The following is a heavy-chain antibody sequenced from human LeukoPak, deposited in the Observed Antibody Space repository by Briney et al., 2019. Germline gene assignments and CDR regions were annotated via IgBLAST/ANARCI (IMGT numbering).Heavy chain of an antibody. CDR3: ARGLFAPDT. J-gene: IGHJ5*02. CDR1: GYTFTTYS. Sequence: ASVKVSCKASGYTFTTYSVNWVRQAPGQGLEWMGWISTYNGTTKYAHKFQDRVTMTTETSTRTAYLELGSLRSDDTAVYYCARGLFAPDTWGQGTLVTVSS. CDR2: ISTYNGTT. V-gene: IGHV1-18*01.